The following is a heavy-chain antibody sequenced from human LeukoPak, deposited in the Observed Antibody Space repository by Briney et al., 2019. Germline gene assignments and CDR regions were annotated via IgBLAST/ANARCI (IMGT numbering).Heavy chain of an antibody. CDR3: AKGAYSSGWHYWYFDL. D-gene: IGHD6-19*01. CDR2: ISGSGGST. J-gene: IGHJ2*01. V-gene: IGHV3-23*01. CDR1: GFSFSGDG. Sequence: PGGSLRLSCIASGFSFSGDGMHWVRQAPGKGLEWVSAISGSGGSTYYADSVKGRFTISRDNSKNTLYLQMNSLRAEDTAVYYCAKGAYSSGWHYWYFDLWGRGTLVTVSS.